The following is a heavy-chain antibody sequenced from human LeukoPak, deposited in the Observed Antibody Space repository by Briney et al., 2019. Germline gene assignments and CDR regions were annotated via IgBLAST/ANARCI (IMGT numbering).Heavy chain of an antibody. V-gene: IGHV5-51*01. D-gene: IGHD6-19*01. CDR2: IYPGDSDT. CDR3: ARTGYTSGWFVGSFDY. J-gene: IGHJ4*02. Sequence: GESLKISCKGSGYSFTSYWIGWVRQLPGKGLEWMGIIYPGDSDTRYSPSFQGQVTISADKSISTAYLQWSSLKASDTAMYYCARTGYTSGWFVGSFDYWGQGTLVTVSS. CDR1: GYSFTSYW.